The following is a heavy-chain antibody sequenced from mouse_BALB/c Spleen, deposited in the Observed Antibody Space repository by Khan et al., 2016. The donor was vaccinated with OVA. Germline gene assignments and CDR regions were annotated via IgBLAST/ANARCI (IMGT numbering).Heavy chain of an antibody. Sequence: QIQLVQSGAELVKPGASVRLSCKASGYTFTSYYLYWVKQRPGQGLEWIGDINPSNGDTNFNEKFKSKATLTVDKSSSTAYINLNSMTSEDSAVYYCTRSGYGSFAYWGQGTLVTVSA. CDR3: TRSGYGSFAY. CDR1: GYTFTSYY. D-gene: IGHD2-2*01. J-gene: IGHJ3*01. V-gene: IGHV1-53*01. CDR2: INPSNGDT.